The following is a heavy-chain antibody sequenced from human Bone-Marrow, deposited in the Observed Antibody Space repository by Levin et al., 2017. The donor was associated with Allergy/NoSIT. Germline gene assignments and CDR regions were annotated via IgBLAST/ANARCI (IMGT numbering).Heavy chain of an antibody. D-gene: IGHD3-9*01. CDR3: ARVLSSGVLRYFDWLLPPGY. CDR1: GFTFSSYA. Sequence: GGSLRLSCAASGFTFSSYAMHWVRQAPGKGLEWVAVISYDGSNKYYADSVKGRFTISRDNSKNTLYLQMNSLRAEDTAVYYCARVLSSGVLRYFDWLLPPGYWGQGTLVTVSS. J-gene: IGHJ4*02. V-gene: IGHV3-30-3*01. CDR2: ISYDGSNK.